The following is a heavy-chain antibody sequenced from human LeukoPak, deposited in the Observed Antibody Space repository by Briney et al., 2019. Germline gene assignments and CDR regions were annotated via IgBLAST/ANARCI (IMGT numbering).Heavy chain of an antibody. V-gene: IGHV4-59*01. D-gene: IGHD3-22*01. CDR2: IYYSGST. CDR3: ARVGYYYDSSGYSPHFDY. Sequence: SETLSLTCTVSGGSISSYYWSWIRQPPGKGLEWIGYIYYSGSTNYNPSLKSRVTISVDTSKNQFSLKLSSVTAADTAVYYCARVGYYYDSSGYSPHFDYWGQGTLVTVSS. J-gene: IGHJ4*02. CDR1: GGSISSYY.